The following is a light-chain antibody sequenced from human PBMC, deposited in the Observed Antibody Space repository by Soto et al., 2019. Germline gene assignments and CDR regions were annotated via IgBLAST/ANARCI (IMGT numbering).Light chain of an antibody. J-gene: IGKJ1*01. CDR1: QSVSSSY. V-gene: IGKV3-20*01. CDR3: QQYGGSPPT. CDR2: GAS. Sequence: EIVLTQSPGTLSLSPGERATLSCRASQSVSSSYLAWYQHKPGQAPRLLIYGASSRATGIPDRFSGSGSGTDFTLTISRLEPEDFAVYYCQQYGGSPPTFGQGTKVEIK.